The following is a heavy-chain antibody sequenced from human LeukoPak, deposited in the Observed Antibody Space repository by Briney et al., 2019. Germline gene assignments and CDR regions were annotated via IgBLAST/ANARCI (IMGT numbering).Heavy chain of an antibody. Sequence: ASVKVSCTASGYTFTSYGISWVRQAPGQGLEWMGWISAYNGNTNYAQKLQGRVTMTTDTSTSTAYMELRSLRSDDTAVYYCARGGFDTYYYYGMDVWGQGTTVTVSS. J-gene: IGHJ6*02. CDR2: ISAYNGNT. V-gene: IGHV1-18*01. D-gene: IGHD2-15*01. CDR1: GYTFTSYG. CDR3: ARGGFDTYYYYGMDV.